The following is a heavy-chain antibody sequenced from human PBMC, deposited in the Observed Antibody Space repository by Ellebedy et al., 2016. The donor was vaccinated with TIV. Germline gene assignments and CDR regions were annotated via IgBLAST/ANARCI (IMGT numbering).Heavy chain of an antibody. CDR2: MNPNSGNT. CDR1: GYTFTAYE. V-gene: IGHV1-8*03. CDR3: AREGGGYAFGI. Sequence: AASVKVSCKASGYTFTAYEFNWVRQATGQGLEWMGWMNPNSGNTGFAQKFQGRITITRNSSKSTVYMELSSLRSEDTAVYYCAREGGGYAFGIWGQGTMVTVSS. D-gene: IGHD3-16*01. J-gene: IGHJ3*02.